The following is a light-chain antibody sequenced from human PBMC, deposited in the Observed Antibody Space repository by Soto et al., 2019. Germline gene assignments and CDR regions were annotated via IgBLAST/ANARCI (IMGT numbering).Light chain of an antibody. CDR1: QSISSW. V-gene: IGKV1-5*01. CDR2: DAY. J-gene: IGKJ1*01. Sequence: DLQMNQSPSTLSSSLGDSVTIPCRVSQSISSWLAWYHQKPWKAPKLMIYDAYSLESGAPSRFRGSGSGTEFTLTISSLQPDDFATYYCQQYNSYSPTFGQGTKV. CDR3: QQYNSYSPT.